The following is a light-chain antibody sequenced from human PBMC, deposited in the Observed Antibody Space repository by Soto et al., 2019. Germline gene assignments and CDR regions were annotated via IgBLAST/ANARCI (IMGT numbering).Light chain of an antibody. CDR3: CAYGVSYSSV. CDR1: SSDVGGYTY. J-gene: IGLJ1*01. Sequence: QSALTQPRSVSGSPGQSVTISCTGTSSDVGGYTYVSWYQQHPATATKLMIYDVSQRPSGVPDRFSGSKSGNTASLTISGLQAEDEADYACCAYGVSYSSVFGTGTKLTVL. V-gene: IGLV2-11*01. CDR2: DVS.